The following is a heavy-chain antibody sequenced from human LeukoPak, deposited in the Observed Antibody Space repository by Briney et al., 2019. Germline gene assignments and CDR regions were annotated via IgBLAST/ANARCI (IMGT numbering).Heavy chain of an antibody. CDR3: ARDGSFDF. V-gene: IGHV1-2*02. CDR2: INTNIGGT. CDR1: GYTFTDYY. Sequence: GASVKVSCKASGYTFTDYYIHWLRQAPGQGLEWMGWINTNIGGTNYGQKFRGRVTTTKDTSVSTAYLELSGLTSDDTAVYYCARDGSFDFWGQGTLVTVSS. J-gene: IGHJ4*02. D-gene: IGHD5-12*01.